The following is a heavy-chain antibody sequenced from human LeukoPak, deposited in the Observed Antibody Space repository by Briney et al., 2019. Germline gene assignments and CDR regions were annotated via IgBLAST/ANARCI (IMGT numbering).Heavy chain of an antibody. CDR2: INQDGREK. V-gene: IGHV3-7*01. D-gene: IGHD6-13*01. CDR3: ARVRSSSRAYFDY. Sequence: GGSLRLSCAASGFTFSSYWMTWVRQAPGKGLEWVANINQDGREKYHVDSVKGRFTISRDNAKNSLYLQMNSLRVEDTAVYYCARVRSSSRAYFDYWGQGTLVTVPS. J-gene: IGHJ4*02. CDR1: GFTFSSYW.